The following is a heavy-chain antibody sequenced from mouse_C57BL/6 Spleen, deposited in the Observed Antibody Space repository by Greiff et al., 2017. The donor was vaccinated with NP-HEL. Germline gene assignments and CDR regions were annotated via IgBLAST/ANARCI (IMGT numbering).Heavy chain of an antibody. CDR2: ISSGSGTI. D-gene: IGHD2-4*01. CDR3: ARPKGGLRLFDV. CDR1: GFTFSDYG. Sequence: EVKLMESGGGLVKPGGSLKLSCAASGFTFSDYGMHWVRQAPEKGLEWVAYISSGSGTIYYADTVKGRFTISRDNAKNTLFLQMTSLRSEDTAMYYGARPKGGLRLFDVWGTGTTVTVSS. J-gene: IGHJ1*03. V-gene: IGHV5-17*01.